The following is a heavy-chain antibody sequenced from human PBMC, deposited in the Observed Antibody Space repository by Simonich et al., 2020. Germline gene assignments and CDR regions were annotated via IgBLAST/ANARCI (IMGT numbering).Heavy chain of an antibody. CDR2: NNPNRGGT. J-gene: IGHJ2*01. V-gene: IGHV1-2*02. CDR3: ARGGLGHWYFDL. D-gene: IGHD6-25*01. Sequence: QVQLVQSGAEVKKPGASVKVSCKASGYTFTGYYMHWVRQAPGQGLEWMGWNNPNRGGTNYAKKFQGRGTMTRDTSISPAYMELSRLRSDDTAVYYCARGGLGHWYFDLWGRGTLVTVSS. CDR1: GYTFTGYY.